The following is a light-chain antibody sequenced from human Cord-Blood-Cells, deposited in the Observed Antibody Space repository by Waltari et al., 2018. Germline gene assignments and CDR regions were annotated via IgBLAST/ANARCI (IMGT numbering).Light chain of an antibody. V-gene: IGLV3-21*04. CDR1: NIGSKS. Sequence: SYVLTQPPSVSVAPGKTARTTCGGNNIGSKSVHWYQQKPGQAPVLVIYYDSDRPSGIPERFSGSNSGNTTTLTISRVEAGDEADYYCQVWDSSSDRVVFGGGTKLTVL. CDR3: QVWDSSSDRVV. J-gene: IGLJ2*01. CDR2: YDS.